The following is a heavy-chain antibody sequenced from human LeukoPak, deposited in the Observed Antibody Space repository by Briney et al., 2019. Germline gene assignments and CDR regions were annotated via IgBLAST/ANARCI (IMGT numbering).Heavy chain of an antibody. CDR1: GYTFTSYG. V-gene: IGHV1-18*01. Sequence: ASVKVSCKASGYTFTSYGISWVRQAPGQGLEWMGWISAYNGNTNYAQKLQGRVTMTTDTSTSTAYMELRSLRSDDTAVYYCARDLIFGGNSYYYYGMDVWGQGTTVTVSS. J-gene: IGHJ6*02. D-gene: IGHD4-23*01. CDR3: ARDLIFGGNSYYYYGMDV. CDR2: ISAYNGNT.